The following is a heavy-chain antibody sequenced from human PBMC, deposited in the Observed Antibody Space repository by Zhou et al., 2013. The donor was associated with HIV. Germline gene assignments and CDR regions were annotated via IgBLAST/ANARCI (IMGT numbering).Heavy chain of an antibody. D-gene: IGHD3-10*01. Sequence: QVQLVQSESEVKWPGASVRISCKTSGYMFTKYLIHWIRQAPGQGPELMGIINPLTGTISYAERFRAKAIMTRDTATTTVFLFLPRLTSDDTALYYCARSGGSGRPPDYWGQGNPDHRLL. CDR3: ARSGGSGRPPDY. V-gene: IGHV1-46*01. J-gene: IGHJ4*02. CDR1: GYMFTKYL. CDR2: INPLTGTI.